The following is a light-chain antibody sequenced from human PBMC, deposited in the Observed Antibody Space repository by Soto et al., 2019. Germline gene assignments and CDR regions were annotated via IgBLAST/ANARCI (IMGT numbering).Light chain of an antibody. CDR2: EVS. Sequence: QSALSQPPSASGSPGQSVTISCTGTSSDVGGYNYVSWYQQHPGKAPKLMIYEVSKRPSGVPDRFSGSKSGNTASLTVSGLQADDDSDYYCSSYDSSLSGSEVFGTGTKLTVL. V-gene: IGLV2-8*01. J-gene: IGLJ1*01. CDR3: SSYDSSLSGSEV. CDR1: SSDVGGYNY.